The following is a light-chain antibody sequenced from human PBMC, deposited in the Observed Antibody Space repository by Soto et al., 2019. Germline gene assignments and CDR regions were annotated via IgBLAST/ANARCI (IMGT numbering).Light chain of an antibody. Sequence: EVVLTQSPATLSVSPGDRATLSCRARQYIGSAVAWYHQRSGQAPRLLIFDASIRVLTTPARFSGSVSGTEFTLTISSLESEDFAVYFCQQYGDRLRTFGQGTKVDIK. CDR1: QYIGSA. CDR2: DAS. J-gene: IGKJ1*01. CDR3: QQYGDRLRT. V-gene: IGKV3-15*01.